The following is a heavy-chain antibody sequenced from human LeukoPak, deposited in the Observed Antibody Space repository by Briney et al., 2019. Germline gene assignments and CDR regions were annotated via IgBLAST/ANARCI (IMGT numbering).Heavy chain of an antibody. D-gene: IGHD3-10*01. CDR1: GGSISRGGYY. Sequence: SETLFLTCTFSGGSISRGGYYLSWIRQPPRKGPGWIGDIFFSGSTYYNPSLKSRVTISVDTSKNQFSLKLSSVTAADTAVYYCARGPGAYGSGSYYRGPFDYWGQGTLVTVSS. CDR3: ARGPGAYGSGSYYRGPFDY. V-gene: IGHV4-31*03. CDR2: IFFSGST. J-gene: IGHJ4*02.